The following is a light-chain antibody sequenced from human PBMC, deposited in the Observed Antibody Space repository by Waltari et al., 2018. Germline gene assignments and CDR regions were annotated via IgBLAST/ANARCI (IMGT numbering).Light chain of an antibody. J-gene: IGKJ1*01. CDR3: QQFSFSTRWT. CDR1: QSVSGNS. Sequence: DNLLTQSPGTLSVSPGERATLFCRASQSVSGNSLAWYQQKPGQAPRLLIYGASSRATGIPDRFSGSGSGTDFTLTISRVAPEDFAVYYCQQFSFSTRWTFGQGTKVEIK. CDR2: GAS. V-gene: IGKV3-20*01.